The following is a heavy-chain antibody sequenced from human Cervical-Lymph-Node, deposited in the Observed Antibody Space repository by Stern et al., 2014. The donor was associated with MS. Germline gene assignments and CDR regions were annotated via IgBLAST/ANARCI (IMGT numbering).Heavy chain of an antibody. CDR3: GRGQQSFDP. CDR2: INTANGDT. CDR1: GYTFTSYA. Sequence: QVQLVESGAEVKKPGASVKVSCKASGYTFTSYAIHWVRQAPGQRLEWMGRINTANGDTYYSEQFQGRVTFTRDTSANTAYMELFSLTSEDSTVYYCGRGQQSFDPWGQGTLVTVSA. J-gene: IGHJ5*02. D-gene: IGHD6-13*01. V-gene: IGHV1-3*04.